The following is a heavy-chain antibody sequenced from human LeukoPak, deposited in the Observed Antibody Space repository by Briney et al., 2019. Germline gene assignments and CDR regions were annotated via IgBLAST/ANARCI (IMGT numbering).Heavy chain of an antibody. CDR1: GFTFSSYG. V-gene: IGHV3-33*01. CDR3: ARQDIVVVPAAIEYGAFDI. CDR2: IWYDGSNK. Sequence: GGSLRLSCAASGFTFSSYGMHWVRQAPGKGLEWVAVIWYDGSNKYYADSVKGRFTISRDNSKNTLYLQMNSLRAEDTDVYYCARQDIVVVPAAIEYGAFDIWGQGTMVTVSS. J-gene: IGHJ3*02. D-gene: IGHD2-2*01.